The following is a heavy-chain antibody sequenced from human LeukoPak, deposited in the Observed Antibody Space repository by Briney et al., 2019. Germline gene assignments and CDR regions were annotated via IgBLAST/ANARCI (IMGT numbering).Heavy chain of an antibody. CDR2: ISGSGDST. Sequence: PGGSLRLSCAASGFTFSTYVMTWVRQAPGKGLEWVSGISGSGDSTYYADSVKGRFTISRDNSKNTLYLQMNSLRAEDAAVYYCAKRQYYAFDYWGQGMLVTVSS. J-gene: IGHJ4*02. CDR1: GFTFSTYV. V-gene: IGHV3-23*01. CDR3: AKRQYYAFDY. D-gene: IGHD1-26*01.